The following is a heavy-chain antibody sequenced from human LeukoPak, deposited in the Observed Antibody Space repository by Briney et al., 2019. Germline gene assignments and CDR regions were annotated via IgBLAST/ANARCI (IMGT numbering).Heavy chain of an antibody. CDR1: GGCISSYY. D-gene: IGHD3-22*01. Sequence: SETLSLTCTVSGGCISSYYWSWIRQPPGKGLEWIGYIYTSGSTNYNPSLKSRVTISVDTSKNQFSLKLSSVTAADTAVYYCARLPYYYDSSGYYLSWFDPWGQGTLVTVSS. CDR2: IYTSGST. V-gene: IGHV4-4*09. J-gene: IGHJ5*02. CDR3: ARLPYYYDSSGYYLSWFDP.